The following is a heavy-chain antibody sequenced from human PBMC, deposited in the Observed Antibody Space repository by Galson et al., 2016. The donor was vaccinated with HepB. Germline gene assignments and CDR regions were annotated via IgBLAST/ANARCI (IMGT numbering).Heavy chain of an antibody. D-gene: IGHD3-22*01. CDR2: ISWNSGSI. V-gene: IGHV3-9*01. CDR1: GFTLGHYA. Sequence: SLRLSCAASGFTLGHYAMHWVRQAPGKGLEWVSGISWNSGSIGYADSVKGRFTISRDNAKNSLYLQMNSLRAGDTALYYCAKDSGAYYYDSSGYRRNAFDMWGQGTMVTVSS. J-gene: IGHJ3*02. CDR3: AKDSGAYYYDSSGYRRNAFDM.